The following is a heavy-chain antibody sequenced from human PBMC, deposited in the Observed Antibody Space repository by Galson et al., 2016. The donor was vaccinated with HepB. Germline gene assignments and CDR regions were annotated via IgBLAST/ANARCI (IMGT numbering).Heavy chain of an antibody. CDR1: SGSISSGGYY. J-gene: IGHJ4*02. CDR3: TSGLVRGVISF. D-gene: IGHD3-10*01. CDR2: IFYSGSS. V-gene: IGHV4-31*03. Sequence: TLSLTCSVSSGSISSGGYYWSWIRQHPGKGLEWIGYIFYSGSSYSNPSHKTRVTISVDTSKNQFSLRLSSVTAADTAVYHCTSGLVRGVISFWGQGFLVSVSS.